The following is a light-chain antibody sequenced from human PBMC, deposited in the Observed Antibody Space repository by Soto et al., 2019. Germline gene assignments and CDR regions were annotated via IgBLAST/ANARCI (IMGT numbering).Light chain of an antibody. CDR2: EVS. CDR1: NNDIGGFPY. Sequence: QSVLTQPRSVSGSPGQSVTISCTGTNNDIGGFPYVSWYQQHPGKTPKLMIYEVSNRPSGVSHRFSGSKSGNTASLTISGLQTEDEADYYCSSFSSITREVFGGGTKLTVL. CDR3: SSFSSITREV. V-gene: IGLV2-11*01. J-gene: IGLJ2*01.